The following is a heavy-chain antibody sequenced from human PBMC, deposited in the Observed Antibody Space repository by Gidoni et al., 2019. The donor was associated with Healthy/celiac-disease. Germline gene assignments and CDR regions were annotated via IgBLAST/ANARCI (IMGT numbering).Heavy chain of an antibody. CDR3: AKVDYGDSFDY. D-gene: IGHD4-17*01. CDR1: GFPFDDYA. V-gene: IGHV3-9*01. CDR2: IIWNSGSR. J-gene: IGHJ4*02. Sequence: EVQLVASGGGLVQPGRSLRLSCAASGFPFDDYAMHWVWHGPGKGLAVVSGIIWNSGSRGDASSVKGRFTISRDNAKNSLYLQMNSLRAEDTALYYCAKVDYGDSFDYWGQGTLVTVSS.